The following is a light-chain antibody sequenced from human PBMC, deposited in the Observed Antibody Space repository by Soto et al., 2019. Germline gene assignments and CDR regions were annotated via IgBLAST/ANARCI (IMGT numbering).Light chain of an antibody. CDR2: AAS. CDR3: QYWDDYSWT. Sequence: DLQMTQSPTSLSASVGDRVTITCRASQGIRNFVAWYQQKPGKPPKLLIYAASTLQSGVPSRFSGSGSGTDFTLTINSVQPDDFATYYCQYWDDYSWTFGQGTKVEIK. J-gene: IGKJ1*01. CDR1: QGIRNF. V-gene: IGKV1-27*01.